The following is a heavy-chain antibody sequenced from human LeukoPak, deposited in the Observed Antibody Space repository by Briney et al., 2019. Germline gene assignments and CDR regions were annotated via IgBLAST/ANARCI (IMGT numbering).Heavy chain of an antibody. CDR1: GGSLSASY. CDR3: ARRYYYGSGSPMGY. CDR2: INHSGSA. D-gene: IGHD3-10*01. V-gene: IGHV4-34*01. J-gene: IGHJ4*02. Sequence: SETPSLTSVLYGGSLSASYWSWIRQPPGKGLEWIGEINHSGSANYNPSLKSRVTISVDTSKNQFSLKLSSVTAADTAVYYCARRYYYGSGSPMGYWGQGTLVTVSS.